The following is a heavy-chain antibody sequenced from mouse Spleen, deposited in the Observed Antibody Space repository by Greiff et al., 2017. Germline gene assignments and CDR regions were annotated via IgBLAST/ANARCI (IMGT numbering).Heavy chain of an antibody. V-gene: IGHV3-6*01. J-gene: IGHJ1*03. D-gene: IGHD2-4*01. CDR3: ASYYDYSHWYFDV. Sequence: EVKLMESGPGLVKPSQSLSLTCSVTGYSITSGYYWNWIRQFPGNKLEWMGYISYDGSNNYNPSLKNRISITRDTSKNQFFLKLNSVTTEDTATYYCASYYDYSHWYFDVWGTGTTVTVSS. CDR2: ISYDGSN. CDR1: GYSITSGYY.